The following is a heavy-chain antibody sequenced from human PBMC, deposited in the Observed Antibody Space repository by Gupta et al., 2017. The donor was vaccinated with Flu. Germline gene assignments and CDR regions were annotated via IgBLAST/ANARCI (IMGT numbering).Heavy chain of an antibody. CDR2: IAAAGDRT. V-gene: IGHV3-23*01. CDR3: AKDRSGNPAIDY. CDR1: GLTFSHYA. D-gene: IGHD6-13*01. Sequence: EVQLLESGGGLVQPGGSLRLSPAVSGLTFSHYAMNGVRQAPGKGLEWVSSIAAAGDRTYYADSVMGRFTIARDNSKNTLYLQMTSLRGDDTALYYCAKDRSGNPAIDYWGQGTLVTVSA. J-gene: IGHJ4*02.